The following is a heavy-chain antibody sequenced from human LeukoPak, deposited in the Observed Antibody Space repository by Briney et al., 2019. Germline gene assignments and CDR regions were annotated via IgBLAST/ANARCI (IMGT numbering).Heavy chain of an antibody. D-gene: IGHD1-26*01. CDR1: GDSVSSGLYY. J-gene: IGHJ6*03. V-gene: IGHV4-31*03. CDR3: ARGRRGKYSPYFYYHMDV. CDR2: THYSGTT. Sequence: TLSLTCTVSGDSVSSGLYYSNWIRQHPGEGLEWIGCTHYSGTTYYSSSLKSRLIISLDTSKNQLSLKLTSVTAADTAVYYCARGRRGKYSPYFYYHMDVWGTGTTVTLSS.